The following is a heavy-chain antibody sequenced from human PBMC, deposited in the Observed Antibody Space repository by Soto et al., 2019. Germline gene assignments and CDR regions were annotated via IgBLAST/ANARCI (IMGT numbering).Heavy chain of an antibody. V-gene: IGHV1-24*01. CDR3: ATGGVSGTDY. D-gene: IGHD1-1*01. CDR1: GYTLTELS. J-gene: IGHJ4*02. CDR2: FDPEDGET. Sequence: ASVKVSCKVSGYTLTELSMHWVRQAPGKGLEWMGGFDPEDGETISAQKFQGRVTMTEDTSTDTAYMALSSLRAEESAVYYCATGGVSGTDYWGQGTPVTVSS.